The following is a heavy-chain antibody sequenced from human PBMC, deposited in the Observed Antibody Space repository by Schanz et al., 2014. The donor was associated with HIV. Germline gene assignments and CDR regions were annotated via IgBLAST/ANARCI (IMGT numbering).Heavy chain of an antibody. Sequence: EVQLVESGGGLVKPGGSLRLSCTASGFTFKSYAMSWVRQAPGKGLEWVSAISATGGSTYYADSVKGRFTISRDNSKNTLYLQMNSLRPEDTAVYYCAKDKSRHTYSSSSIFDPWGQGTLVTVSS. J-gene: IGHJ5*02. CDR1: GFTFKSYA. V-gene: IGHV3-23*04. D-gene: IGHD6-13*01. CDR2: ISATGGST. CDR3: AKDKSRHTYSSSSIFDP.